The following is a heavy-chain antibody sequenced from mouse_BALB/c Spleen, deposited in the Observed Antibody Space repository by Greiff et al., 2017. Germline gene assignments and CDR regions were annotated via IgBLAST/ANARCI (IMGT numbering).Heavy chain of an antibody. CDR3: ARYTVDYGSSYGYFDV. Sequence: EVMLVESGPSLVKPSQTLSLTCSVTGDSITSGYWNWIRKFPGNKLEYMGYISYSGSTYYNPSLKSRISITRDTSKNQYYLQLNSVTTEDTATYYCARYTVDYGSSYGYFDVWGAGTTVTVSS. CDR2: ISYSGST. CDR1: GDSITSGY. D-gene: IGHD1-1*01. V-gene: IGHV3-8*02. J-gene: IGHJ1*01.